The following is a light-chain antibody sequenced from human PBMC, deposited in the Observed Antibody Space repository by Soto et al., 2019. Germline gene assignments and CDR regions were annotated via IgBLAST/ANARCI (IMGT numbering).Light chain of an antibody. CDR3: GTWDSSLSAFI. J-gene: IGLJ2*01. CDR2: DNN. CDR1: SSNIGNNY. Sequence: QSVLTQPPSVSAAPGQKVTISCSGSSSNIGNNYVSWYQQLPGTAPKLLIYDNNKRPSGIPDRCSGSKSGTSATLGITGLQTGDEADYYCGTWDSSLSAFIFGGGTKLTVL. V-gene: IGLV1-51*01.